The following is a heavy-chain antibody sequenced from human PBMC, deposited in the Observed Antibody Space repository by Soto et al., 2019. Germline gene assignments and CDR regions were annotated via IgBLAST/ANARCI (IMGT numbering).Heavy chain of an antibody. J-gene: IGHJ5*02. Sequence: SETLSLTCTVSGGSISSGGYYWSWIRQHPGKGLEWIGYIYYSGSTYYNPSLKSRVTISVDTSKNQFSLRLSSVTAADTAVYYCARGRKEDFWSGYPLNWFDPWGQGTLVTVSS. D-gene: IGHD3-3*01. CDR3: ARGRKEDFWSGYPLNWFDP. CDR2: IYYSGST. V-gene: IGHV4-31*03. CDR1: GGSISSGGYY.